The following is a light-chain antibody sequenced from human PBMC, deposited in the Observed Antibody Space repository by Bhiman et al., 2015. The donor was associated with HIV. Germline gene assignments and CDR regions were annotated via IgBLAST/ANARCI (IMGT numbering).Light chain of an antibody. CDR3: WSYAGTEV. Sequence: QSALTQPRSVSGSPGQSVTISCTGTSSDIGDFHYVSWYQHHPGKAPKLIIFDDTKRPSGVSDRFSGSKSGNSASLTISGLQAQDEADYYCWSYAGTEVFGSGTKVTVL. CDR1: SSDIGDFHY. V-gene: IGLV2-11*01. J-gene: IGLJ1*01. CDR2: DDT.